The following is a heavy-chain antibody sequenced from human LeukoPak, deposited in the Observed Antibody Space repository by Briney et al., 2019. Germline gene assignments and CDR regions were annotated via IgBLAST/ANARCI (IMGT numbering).Heavy chain of an antibody. CDR2: INILSNYI. V-gene: IGHV3-21*01. CDR1: GFTFSSYG. D-gene: IGHD3-22*01. Sequence: PGGSLRLSCAASGFTFSSYGMNWVRQAPGKGLEWVSSINILSNYIYYADSVKGRFTISRDNAKNSLYLQMNSLRAEDTAVYYCARVEDSSGYYGPYFDYWGQGTLVTVSP. J-gene: IGHJ4*02. CDR3: ARVEDSSGYYGPYFDY.